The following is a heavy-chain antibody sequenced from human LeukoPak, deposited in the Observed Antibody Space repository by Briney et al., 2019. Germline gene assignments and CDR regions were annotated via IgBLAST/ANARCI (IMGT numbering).Heavy chain of an antibody. Sequence: PGGSLRLSCAASGFTFSSYGMHWVRQAPGGGLEGVAYIGYDGSKKYYSDSVKGRFTISRDNSKNTVQLQMNSLRAADTALYFCARDLGGIYYIAYWGQGTLVTVSS. V-gene: IGHV3-30*02. D-gene: IGHD2-15*01. CDR3: ARDLGGIYYIAY. CDR1: GFTFSSYG. J-gene: IGHJ4*02. CDR2: IGYDGSKK.